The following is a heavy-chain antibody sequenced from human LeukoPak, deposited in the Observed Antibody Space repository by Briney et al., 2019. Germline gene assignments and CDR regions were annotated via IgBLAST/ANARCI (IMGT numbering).Heavy chain of an antibody. Sequence: SETLSLTCAVSGYSISSGYYWGWIRQPPGKGLEWIGSIYHSGSTYYNPSLKSQVTISVDTSKNHFSLKLSSVTAADTAVYYCARDSIAAAYYYMDVWGKGTTVTVSS. D-gene: IGHD6-13*01. V-gene: IGHV4-38-2*02. CDR3: ARDSIAAAYYYMDV. CDR2: IYHSGST. J-gene: IGHJ6*03. CDR1: GYSISSGYY.